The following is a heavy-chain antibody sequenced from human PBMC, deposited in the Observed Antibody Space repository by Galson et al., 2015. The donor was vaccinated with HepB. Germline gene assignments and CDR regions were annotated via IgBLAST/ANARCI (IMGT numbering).Heavy chain of an antibody. CDR2: IKSKTDGGTT. J-gene: IGHJ4*02. V-gene: IGHV3-15*01. D-gene: IGHD4-11*01. CDR3: TTDSRSNYALDY. CDR1: GFTFSNAW. Sequence: SLRLSCAASGFTFSNAWMSWVRQAPGKGLEWVGRIKSKTDGGTTDYAAPVKGRFTISRDDSKNTLYLQVNSLKTEDTAVYYCTTDSRSNYALDYWGQGTLVTVSS.